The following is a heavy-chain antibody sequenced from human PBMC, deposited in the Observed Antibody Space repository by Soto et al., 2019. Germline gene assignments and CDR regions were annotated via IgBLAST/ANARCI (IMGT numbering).Heavy chain of an antibody. J-gene: IGHJ4*02. CDR1: GYTFTSYG. V-gene: IGHV1-18*01. D-gene: IGHD2-2*01. CDR2: ISTYNGDT. CDR3: ARDDCVSTTCDVSV. Sequence: ASVKVSCKASGYTFTSYGISWVRQAPGQGLEWMGWISTYNGDTNYAQKFEGRVTMTTDTFTSTAYMELGSLRSDDTAVYYWARDDCVSTTCDVSVWGQGTLGTSSS.